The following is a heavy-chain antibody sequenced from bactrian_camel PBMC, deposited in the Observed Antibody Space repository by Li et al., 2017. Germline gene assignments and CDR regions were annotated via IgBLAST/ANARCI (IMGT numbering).Heavy chain of an antibody. V-gene: IGHV3S53*01. CDR1: AYTPANVR. J-gene: IGHJ4*01. Sequence: VQLVESGGALVQAGGSLRLSCAFDAYTPANVRMAWFRQAPGKEREGVASLASDGSSIYANSLKGRFSISKDNARNWLDLQMDSLEPGDTARYYCAADRRRHGPPSLRPGDYSVWGQGTQVTVS. CDR2: LASDGSS. CDR3: AADRRRHGPPSLRPGDYSV. D-gene: IGHD2*01.